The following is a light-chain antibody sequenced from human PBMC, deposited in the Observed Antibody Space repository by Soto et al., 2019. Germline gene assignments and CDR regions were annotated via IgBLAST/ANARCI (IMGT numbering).Light chain of an antibody. CDR2: AAS. CDR1: QDITKF. Sequence: IQMTQSPSSVSASVGDRITITCRASQDITKFLAWYQQTPGKAHKLLIYAASTLQSGVPSRFSGSGSGTDFTLTISCLQSEDFATYYCQQYYSYPITFGQGTRLEI. J-gene: IGKJ5*01. V-gene: IGKV1-8*01. CDR3: QQYYSYPIT.